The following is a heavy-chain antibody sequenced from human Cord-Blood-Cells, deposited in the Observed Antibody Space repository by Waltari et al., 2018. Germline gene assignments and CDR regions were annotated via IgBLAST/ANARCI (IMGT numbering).Heavy chain of an antibody. D-gene: IGHD6-13*01. CDR1: GYTFTGYY. CDR3: ARDLNTAAAGFFDY. J-gene: IGHJ4*02. V-gene: IGHV1-2*02. CDR2: INPKRDGT. Sequence: QVQLVQSGAEVKKPGASVKVSCKASGYTFTGYYMHWVRQAPGQGLEWMGVINPKRDGTNYAQKCQGRVTMTRDRSISTAYMELSRLRSDDTAVYYCARDLNTAAAGFFDYWGQGTLVTVSS.